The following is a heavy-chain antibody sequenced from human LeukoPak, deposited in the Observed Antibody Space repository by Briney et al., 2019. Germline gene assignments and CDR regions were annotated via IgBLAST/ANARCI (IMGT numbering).Heavy chain of an antibody. J-gene: IGHJ5*02. D-gene: IGHD6-13*01. CDR2: ISSSSSYI. V-gene: IGHV3-21*01. Sequence: GGSLRLSCAASGFTFSGYWMHWVRQAPGKGLEWVSSISSSSSYIYYADSVKGRFTISRDNAKNSLYLQMNSLRAEDTAVYYCARDLSTYSSMQPFDPWGQGTLVTVSS. CDR1: GFTFSGYW. CDR3: ARDLSTYSSMQPFDP.